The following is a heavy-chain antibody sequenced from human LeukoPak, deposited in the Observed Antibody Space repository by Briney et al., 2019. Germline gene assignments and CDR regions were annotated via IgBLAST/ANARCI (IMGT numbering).Heavy chain of an antibody. CDR1: GFTLRSYS. Sequence: GGSPRLSCAASGFTLRSYSMNWVRQAPGKGLEWVSYISSISSSIYYADSVKGRFTMSRDEAKNSLFLQMDSLRDEDTAVYYCARDRGGTGTSFDYWGQGTLVTVSS. D-gene: IGHD1-1*01. CDR3: ARDRGGTGTSFDY. V-gene: IGHV3-48*02. J-gene: IGHJ4*02. CDR2: ISSISSSI.